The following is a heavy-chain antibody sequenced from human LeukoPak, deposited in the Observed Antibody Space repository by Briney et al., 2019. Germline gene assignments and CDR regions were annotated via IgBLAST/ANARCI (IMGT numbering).Heavy chain of an antibody. Sequence: PSETLSLSCTVSGGSISSYYWSWIPQPARKGLEWVGYIYYSGSTNYNPSLKSRVTISVDTSKNQFSLKLSSVTAADTAVYYCARGVYGDYGRAFDIWGQGTMVTVSS. CDR3: ARGVYGDYGRAFDI. V-gene: IGHV4-59*01. CDR1: GGSISSYY. CDR2: IYYSGST. D-gene: IGHD4-17*01. J-gene: IGHJ3*02.